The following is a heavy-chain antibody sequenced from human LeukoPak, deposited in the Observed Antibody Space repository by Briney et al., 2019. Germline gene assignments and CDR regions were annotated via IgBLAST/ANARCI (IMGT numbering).Heavy chain of an antibody. J-gene: IGHJ4*02. Sequence: GGSLGLSCAASGFTFRNHVIHWVRQAPGKGLEWVAVTSSDLNVKLYADSVKGRFTISKDNSRSTLYLQMNSLRPEDTAIYYCAREGYYGSGSPPSLYFDYWGQGTLVTVSS. V-gene: IGHV3-30-3*01. CDR3: AREGYYGSGSPPSLYFDY. CDR1: GFTFRNHV. D-gene: IGHD3-10*01. CDR2: TSSDLNVK.